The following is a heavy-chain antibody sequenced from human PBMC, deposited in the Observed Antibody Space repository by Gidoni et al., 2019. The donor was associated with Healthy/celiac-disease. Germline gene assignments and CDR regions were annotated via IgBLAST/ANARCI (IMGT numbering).Heavy chain of an antibody. CDR3: AGNSIVGATIDAFDI. J-gene: IGHJ3*02. V-gene: IGHV3-30*04. Sequence: QVQLVESGGGVVQPGRSLRLSCAASGFTFSSYAMHWVRQAPGKGLEWVAVISYDGSNKYYADSVKGRFTISRDNSKNTLYLQMNSLRAEDTAVYYCAGNSIVGATIDAFDIWGQGTMVTVSS. D-gene: IGHD1-26*01. CDR2: ISYDGSNK. CDR1: GFTFSSYA.